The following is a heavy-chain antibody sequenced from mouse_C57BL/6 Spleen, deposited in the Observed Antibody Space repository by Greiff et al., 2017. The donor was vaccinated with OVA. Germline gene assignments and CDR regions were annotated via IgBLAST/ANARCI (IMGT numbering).Heavy chain of an antibody. Sequence: EVQLQESGPGLVKPSQSLSLTCSVTGYSITSGYYWNWIRQFPGNKLEWMGYISYDGSNNYNPSLKNRISITRDTSKNQFFLKLNSVTTEDTATYYCARDRGLRQGGSFDYWGQGTTLTVSS. CDR1: GYSITSGYY. CDR2: ISYDGSN. J-gene: IGHJ2*01. D-gene: IGHD2-4*01. V-gene: IGHV3-6*01. CDR3: ARDRGLRQGGSFDY.